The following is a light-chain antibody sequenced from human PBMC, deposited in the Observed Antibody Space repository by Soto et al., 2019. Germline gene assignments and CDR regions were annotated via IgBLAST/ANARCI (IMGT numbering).Light chain of an antibody. Sequence: MTQSPSSVSASVGDRVTITCRASQGISSWLAWYQQKPGQAPRLLIYGASTRATGIPARFSGSGSGTEFTLTISSLQSEDFAVYYCQQYNNWPPVTFGGGTKVDIK. V-gene: IGKV3-15*01. CDR1: QGISSW. CDR2: GAS. CDR3: QQYNNWPPVT. J-gene: IGKJ4*01.